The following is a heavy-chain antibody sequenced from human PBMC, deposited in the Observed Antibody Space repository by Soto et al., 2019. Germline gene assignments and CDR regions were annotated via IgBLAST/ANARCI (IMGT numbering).Heavy chain of an antibody. D-gene: IGHD3-22*01. Sequence: QVQLQESGPGLVKPSETLSLICTVSGGSISSHYWSWIRQPPGKGLEWNGYFYFSGSTNYNPSLKSRVTISVDTSKNQFSLKLSSVTAADTAVYHCARGDYSDSSGLYFDYWGQGTLVTVSS. J-gene: IGHJ4*02. V-gene: IGHV4-59*11. CDR1: GGSISSHY. CDR2: FYFSGST. CDR3: ARGDYSDSSGLYFDY.